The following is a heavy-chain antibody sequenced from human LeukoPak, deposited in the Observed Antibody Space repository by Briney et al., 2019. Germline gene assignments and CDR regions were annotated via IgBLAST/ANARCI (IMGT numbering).Heavy chain of an antibody. D-gene: IGHD6-19*01. J-gene: IGHJ4*02. CDR2: IIPIFGTA. CDR3: ARDPKNGAIAGFY. Sequence: SVKVSCKASGGTFSSYAISWVRQAPGQGLEWMGGIIPIFGTANYAQKFQGRVTITADESTSTAYMELSSLRAEDTAVYYCARDPKNGAIAGFYWGQGTLVTVSS. V-gene: IGHV1-69*13. CDR1: GGTFSSYA.